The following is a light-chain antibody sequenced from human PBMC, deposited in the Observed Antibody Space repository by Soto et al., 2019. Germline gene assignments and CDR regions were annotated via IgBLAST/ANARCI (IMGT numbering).Light chain of an antibody. CDR1: SSNIGSNT. V-gene: IGLV1-44*01. J-gene: IGLJ1*01. CDR2: SNN. Sequence: QSVLTQPPSASWTPGQRVTISCSGSSSNIGSNTVNWYQQLPGTAPKLLIYSNNQRPSGVPDRFSGSKSGTSASLAISGLQSEDEADYYCAAWDDSSYVFGTGTKV. CDR3: AAWDDSSYV.